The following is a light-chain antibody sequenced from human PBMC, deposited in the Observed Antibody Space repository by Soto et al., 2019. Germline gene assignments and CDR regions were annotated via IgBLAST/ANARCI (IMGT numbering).Light chain of an antibody. J-gene: IGKJ1*01. Sequence: ESVLTQSPGTLSLSPGERATLSCRASQSVSSSYLAWYQQKPGQAPRLLIYGASSRATGIPDRFSGSGSGTDFTLTIRRMETEDFAVYYCQQYGSSPQTFGQGTKVDI. CDR3: QQYGSSPQT. V-gene: IGKV3-20*01. CDR1: QSVSSSY. CDR2: GAS.